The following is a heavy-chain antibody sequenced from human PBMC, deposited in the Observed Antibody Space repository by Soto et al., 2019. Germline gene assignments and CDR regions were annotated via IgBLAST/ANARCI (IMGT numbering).Heavy chain of an antibody. Sequence: PGGSLRLSCAASGFTFSDYYMSWIRQAPGKGLEWVSYISSSGSTIYYADSVKGRFTISRDNAKNSLYLQMNSLRAEDTAVYYYARGGLGYCSSTSCYASWFDPWGQGTLVTVSS. D-gene: IGHD2-2*01. CDR3: ARGGLGYCSSTSCYASWFDP. V-gene: IGHV3-11*01. J-gene: IGHJ5*02. CDR1: GFTFSDYY. CDR2: ISSSGSTI.